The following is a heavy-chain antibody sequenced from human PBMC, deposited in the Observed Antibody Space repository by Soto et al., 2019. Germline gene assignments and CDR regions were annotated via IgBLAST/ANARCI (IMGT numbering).Heavy chain of an antibody. J-gene: IGHJ6*01. Sequence: EVQLVESGGGLEQHGGSLRLSCAASGFTFSSYSMNWVRQAPGKGLEWVSYISSSSNTIYYADSVKGRFTISRDNAKNSLYLQMNSLRDEDTAVYYCARVGCSGGRCSGYYFYAMDVLGQGTTVTVSS. D-gene: IGHD2-15*01. CDR2: ISSSSNTI. CDR3: ARVGCSGGRCSGYYFYAMDV. V-gene: IGHV3-48*02. CDR1: GFTFSSYS.